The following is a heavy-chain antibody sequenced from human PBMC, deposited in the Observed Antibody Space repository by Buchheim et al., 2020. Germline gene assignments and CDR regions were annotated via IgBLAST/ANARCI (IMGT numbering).Heavy chain of an antibody. J-gene: IGHJ6*02. CDR2: IYVSGRT. CDR3: ATITARPGGLDFYTGMDV. V-gene: IGHV4-61*02. Sequence: QVQLQESGPGLVKPSQTLSLTCTVSGGSTNCGSCYWSWLRQPAGKGLEWIGHIYVSGRTDYNPSLNSRVTISLDTSKNRFSLKLNSVTAADTAVYYCATITARPGGLDFYTGMDVWGQGTT. D-gene: IGHD6-6*01. CDR1: GGSTNCGSCY.